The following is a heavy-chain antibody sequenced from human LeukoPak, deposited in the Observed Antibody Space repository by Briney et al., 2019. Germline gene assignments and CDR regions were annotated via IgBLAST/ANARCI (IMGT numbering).Heavy chain of an antibody. CDR1: GFTFSSYT. CDR2: ISSSSSYI. D-gene: IGHD6-13*01. J-gene: IGHJ4*02. CDR3: ARDLQQLVLDY. Sequence: GGSLRLSCAASGFTFSSYTMNWVRQAPGKGLEWVSSISSSSSYIYYADSVKGRFTISRDNAKNSLYLQMNSLRAEDTAVYYCARDLQQLVLDYWGQGTLVTVSS. V-gene: IGHV3-21*01.